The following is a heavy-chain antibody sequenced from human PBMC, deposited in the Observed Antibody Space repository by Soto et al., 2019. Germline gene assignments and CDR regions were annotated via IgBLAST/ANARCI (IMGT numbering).Heavy chain of an antibody. J-gene: IGHJ6*02. V-gene: IGHV3-48*02. CDR1: GFTFSVHS. D-gene: IGHD3-9*01. CDR2: ISSTSSAR. Sequence: PGGSLRHSCAASGFTFSVHSMNWVRRAPGKGLEWVSYISSTSSARYYADSVRGRFTISRDNAKYSLYLQMNSLTDEDTAVYYCARDSDIYSGMDVWGQGTTVTVSS. CDR3: ARDSDIYSGMDV.